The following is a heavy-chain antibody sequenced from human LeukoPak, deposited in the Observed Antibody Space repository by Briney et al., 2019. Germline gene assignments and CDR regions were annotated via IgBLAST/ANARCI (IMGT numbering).Heavy chain of an antibody. Sequence: GGSLRLSCAASGFTFSNYWMHWVRQAPGKGLVWVSRINSDGSSTSYADSVKGRFTISRDNAKNTLYLQLNSLRAEDTAVYYCARASGGDRGYDLYYLDYWGQGSLVTVSS. CDR1: GFTFSNYW. CDR3: ARASGGDRGYDLYYLDY. D-gene: IGHD5-12*01. V-gene: IGHV3-74*01. CDR2: INSDGSST. J-gene: IGHJ4*02.